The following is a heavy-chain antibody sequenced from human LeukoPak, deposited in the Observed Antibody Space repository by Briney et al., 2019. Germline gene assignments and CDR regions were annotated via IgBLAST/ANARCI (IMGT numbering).Heavy chain of an antibody. CDR2: INAGNGNT. J-gene: IGHJ4*02. V-gene: IGHV1-3*01. Sequence: ASVKVSCKASGYTFTSYAMHWVRQAPGQRLEWMGWINAGNGNTKYSQKFQGRVTITRDTSASTAYMELSSLRSEDAAVYYCARGRVSSSRPFDYWGQGTLVTVSS. CDR1: GYTFTSYA. D-gene: IGHD6-13*01. CDR3: ARGRVSSSRPFDY.